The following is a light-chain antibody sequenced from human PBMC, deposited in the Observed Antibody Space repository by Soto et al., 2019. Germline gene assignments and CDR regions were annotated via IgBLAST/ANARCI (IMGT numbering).Light chain of an antibody. V-gene: IGKV3-15*01. CDR3: QQYYNSPPR. CDR2: GAS. Sequence: EVVMTQSPATLSLSPVDTATLSCRASQVVSSSLAWYQQKPGQAPRLLIYGASTRATGVPARFSGSGSGTEFTLTISRLQSEDFAVYYCQQYYNSPPRFGQGTKV. CDR1: QVVSSS. J-gene: IGKJ1*01.